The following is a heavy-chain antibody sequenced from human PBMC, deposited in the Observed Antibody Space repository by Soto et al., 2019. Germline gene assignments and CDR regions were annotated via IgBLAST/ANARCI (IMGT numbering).Heavy chain of an antibody. V-gene: IGHV4-30-2*01. J-gene: IGHJ4*02. Sequence: QLQLQESGSGLVKPSQTLSLTCAVSGGSISSGGFSWSWIRQPPGKGLESIGYIYHSGSTYYNPSLKSRVTISIDRSKNQFSLKLSSVTAADTAVYYCAGGIAARPLGYWGQGTLVTVSS. CDR3: AGGIAARPLGY. CDR2: IYHSGST. CDR1: GGSISSGGFS. D-gene: IGHD6-6*01.